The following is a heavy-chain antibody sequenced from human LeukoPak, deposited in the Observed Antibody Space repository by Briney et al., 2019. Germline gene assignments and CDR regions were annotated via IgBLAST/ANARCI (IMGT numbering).Heavy chain of an antibody. CDR2: IKEDGSEK. Sequence: GGSLRLSCAASGFTFSSYWMSWVRQAPGRGLEWVANIKEDGSEKYYVDSVKGRFTISRDNAKNSLYLQMNSLRAEDTAVYYCVRGRYCNSISCDYFDYWGQGTLVTVSS. CDR1: GFTFSSYW. D-gene: IGHD2-2*01. J-gene: IGHJ4*02. CDR3: VRGRYCNSISCDYFDY. V-gene: IGHV3-7*01.